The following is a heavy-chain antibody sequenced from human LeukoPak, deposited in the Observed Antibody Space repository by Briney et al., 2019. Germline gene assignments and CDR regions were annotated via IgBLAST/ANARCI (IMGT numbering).Heavy chain of an antibody. Sequence: SETLSLTCTVSGGSISSGDYYWSWIRQPPGKGLEWIGYIYYSGSTNYNPSLKSRVTISVDTSKNQFSLKLSSVTAADTAVYYCARASTVVAYFDYWGQGTLVTVSS. CDR1: GGSISSGDYY. CDR2: IYYSGST. J-gene: IGHJ4*02. CDR3: ARASTVVAYFDY. V-gene: IGHV4-61*08. D-gene: IGHD4-23*01.